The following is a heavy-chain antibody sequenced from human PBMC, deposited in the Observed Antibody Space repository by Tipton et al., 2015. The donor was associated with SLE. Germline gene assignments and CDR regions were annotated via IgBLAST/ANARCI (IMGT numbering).Heavy chain of an antibody. Sequence: TLSLTCTVSGGSISSSSYYWGWIRQPPGKGLEWIGSIYYSGSTNYNPSLKSRVTISVDTSKNQFSLKLSSVTAADTAVYYCARDQGSSSGIQHWGQGTLVTVSS. J-gene: IGHJ1*01. CDR2: IYYSGST. CDR1: GGSISSSSYY. CDR3: ARDQGSSSGIQH. D-gene: IGHD6-13*01. V-gene: IGHV4-39*07.